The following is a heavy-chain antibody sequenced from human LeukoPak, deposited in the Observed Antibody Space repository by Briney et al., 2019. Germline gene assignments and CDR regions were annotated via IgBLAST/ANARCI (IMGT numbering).Heavy chain of an antibody. CDR2: ISSSSSYI. Sequence: PGGSLRLSCTDSGFTFSSYSMNWVRQAPGKGLEWVSSISSSSSYIYYADSVKGRFTISRDNAKNSLYLQMNSLRAEDTAVYYCARQAFASKRVFDYWGQGTLVTVSS. V-gene: IGHV3-21*01. CDR1: GFTFSSYS. CDR3: ARQAFASKRVFDY. D-gene: IGHD3-3*02. J-gene: IGHJ4*02.